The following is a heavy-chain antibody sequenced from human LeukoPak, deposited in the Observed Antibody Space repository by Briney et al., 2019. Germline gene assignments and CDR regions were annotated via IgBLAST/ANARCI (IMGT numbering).Heavy chain of an antibody. V-gene: IGHV1-18*01. CDR3: ARDGTSKDDC. Sequence: EASVKVSCKASGYTFSNFGISWVRQAPGQGLERMGWISGNNDNPNYGQKFQGRFTVTTDSSTSTAYMELRNLRSDDTAVYYCARDGTSKDDCWGQGTLVTVSS. CDR2: ISGNNDNP. J-gene: IGHJ4*02. CDR1: GYTFSNFG. D-gene: IGHD1-26*01.